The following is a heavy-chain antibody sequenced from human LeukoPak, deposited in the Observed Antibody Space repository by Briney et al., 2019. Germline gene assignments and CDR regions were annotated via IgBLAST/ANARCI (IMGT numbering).Heavy chain of an antibody. CDR2: IYPGDSDT. J-gene: IGHJ3*02. CDR3: ARPYCYDSSGPLWGAFDI. D-gene: IGHD3-22*01. CDR1: GYSFTSYW. Sequence: GESLKISCKGSGYSFTSYWIGRVRQMPGKGLEWMGIIYPGDSDTRYSPSFQGQVTISADKSISTAYLQWSSLKASDTAMYYCARPYCYDSSGPLWGAFDIWGQGTMVTVSS. V-gene: IGHV5-51*01.